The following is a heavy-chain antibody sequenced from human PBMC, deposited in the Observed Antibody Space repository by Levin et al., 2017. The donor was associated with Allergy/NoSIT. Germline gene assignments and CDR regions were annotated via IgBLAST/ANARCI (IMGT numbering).Heavy chain of an antibody. CDR1: GFSARTRG. CDR2: ISGGSGTT. Sequence: SCAASGFSARTRGITWVRQAPGKGLEWVSGISGGSGTTHYADSVKGRFTVSCDDSNNTVHLHMNSLRAEDTARYYCARWNGYGDAWGQGSLVIVSS. V-gene: IGHV3-23*01. D-gene: IGHD1-1*01. CDR3: ARWNGYGDA. J-gene: IGHJ5*02.